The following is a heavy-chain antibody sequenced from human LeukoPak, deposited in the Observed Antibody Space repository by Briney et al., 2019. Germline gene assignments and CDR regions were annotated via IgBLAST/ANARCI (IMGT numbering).Heavy chain of an antibody. V-gene: IGHV3-30*18. CDR2: ISYDGSNK. Sequence: GGSLRLSWAASGFTFSSYGMHWVRPAPGKGLEWVAVISYDGSNKYYAASVKGRFTISRDNSKNTLYLQMNSLRAEDTAVYYCAKDSRSVGSLDPWGQGTLVTVSS. CDR3: AKDSRSVGSLDP. CDR1: GFTFSSYG. J-gene: IGHJ5*02. D-gene: IGHD2-15*01.